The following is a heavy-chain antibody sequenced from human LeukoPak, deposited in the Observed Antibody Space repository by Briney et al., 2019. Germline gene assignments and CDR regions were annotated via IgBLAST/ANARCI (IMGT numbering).Heavy chain of an antibody. CDR1: GFTFSRYS. D-gene: IGHD3-3*01. CDR2: ISSSSSYI. CDR3: ARDRVDVTIFGVVAVNDY. J-gene: IGHJ4*02. Sequence: PGGSLRLSCAASGFTFSRYSMNWVRQAPGKGLEWVSSISSSSSYIYYADSVKGRFTISRDNAKNSLYLQMNSLRAEDTAVYYCARDRVDVTIFGVVAVNDYWGQGTLVTVSS. V-gene: IGHV3-21*01.